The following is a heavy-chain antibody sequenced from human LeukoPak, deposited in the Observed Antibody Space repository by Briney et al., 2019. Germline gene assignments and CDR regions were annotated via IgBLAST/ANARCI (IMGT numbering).Heavy chain of an antibody. CDR3: ARAEWSNWYFDL. V-gene: IGHV3-7*03. CDR1: GFTISTYW. CDR2: IKQDGSEK. J-gene: IGHJ2*01. D-gene: IGHD3-3*01. Sequence: GGSLRLSCAASGFTISTYWMNWVRQAPGKGLEWVANIKQDGSEKYYVDSEKGRFTLSRDSAKNSLNLQMNSLRAEDTAVYYCARAEWSNWYFDLWGRRTLVTVSS.